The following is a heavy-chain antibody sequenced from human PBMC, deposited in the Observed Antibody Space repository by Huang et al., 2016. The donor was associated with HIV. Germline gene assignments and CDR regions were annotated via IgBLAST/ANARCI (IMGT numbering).Heavy chain of an antibody. V-gene: IGHV4-34*01. J-gene: IGHJ4*02. D-gene: IGHD2-15*01. CDR3: ARGGIAATLDY. CDR2: INHSGYT. Sequence: QVQLQQWGAGLLKPSETLSLTCAVYGGSFSGYYWTWLRQPPGKGLEWIGEINHSGYTNYDSSLKSRVTISVDTSKNQFSLKLTSVTGADTAVYFCARGGIAATLDYWGQGTLVTVSS. CDR1: GGSFSGYY.